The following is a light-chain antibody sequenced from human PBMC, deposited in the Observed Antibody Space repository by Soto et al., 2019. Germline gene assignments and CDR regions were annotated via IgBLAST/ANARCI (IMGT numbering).Light chain of an antibody. J-gene: IGKJ2*01. CDR2: SAS. Sequence: DIQMTQSPYSLSASVGYRVTITCRASQGVSAYLLWYQQTQGRAPKLLNYSASNLVTGVPSRFSGSGYGTSVTLTISSLQPEDFATYYCQQSYRTPHTFGQGTKLETK. CDR3: QQSYRTPHT. CDR1: QGVSAY. V-gene: IGKV1-39*01.